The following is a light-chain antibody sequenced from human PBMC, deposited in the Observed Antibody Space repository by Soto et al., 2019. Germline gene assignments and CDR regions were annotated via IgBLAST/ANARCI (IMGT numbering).Light chain of an antibody. J-gene: IGKJ5*01. CDR3: QQYNNWPFIT. Sequence: DIVLTQSPDTLSLSPGERATLSCRASQSVSASYLAWYQKKLGQAPRLLIYGASSRATGIPDRFSGSGSGTDFTLSISSLQSEDFAVYYCQQYNNWPFITFGQGTRLEIK. V-gene: IGKV3D-15*01. CDR2: GAS. CDR1: QSVSASY.